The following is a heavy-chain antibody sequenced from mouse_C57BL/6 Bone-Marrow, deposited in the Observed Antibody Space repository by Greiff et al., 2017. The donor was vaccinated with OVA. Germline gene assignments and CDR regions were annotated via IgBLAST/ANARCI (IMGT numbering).Heavy chain of an antibody. CDR3: ARHEDGYYASYFDY. V-gene: IGHV1-82*01. CDR2: IYPGDGNT. J-gene: IGHJ2*01. Sequence: QVQLQQSGPELVKPGASVKISCKASGYAFSSSWMNWVKQRPGKGLEWIGRIYPGDGNTNYNGKFKGKATLTAAKSSSTADRQLSSLTSEDSAVYFGARHEDGYYASYFDYWGQGTTLTVSS. D-gene: IGHD2-3*01. CDR1: GYAFSSSW.